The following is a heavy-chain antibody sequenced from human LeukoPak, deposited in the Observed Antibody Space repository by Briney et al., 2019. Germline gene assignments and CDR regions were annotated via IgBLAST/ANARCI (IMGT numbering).Heavy chain of an antibody. CDR2: ISYDGTNK. J-gene: IGHJ4*02. CDR1: GFTFSGYA. CDR3: ARAELLSLDY. Sequence: GGSLRLSCAASGFTFSGYAMHWVRQAPGKGLEWVAVISYDGTNKYYADSVKGRFTVSRDNSKNTLYLQMNSLRVEDTAVYYCARAELLSLDYWGQGTLVTVSS. V-gene: IGHV3-30*04. D-gene: IGHD1-7*01.